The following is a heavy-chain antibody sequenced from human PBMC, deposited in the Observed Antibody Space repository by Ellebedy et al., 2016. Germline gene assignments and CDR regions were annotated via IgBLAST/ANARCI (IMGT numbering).Heavy chain of an antibody. V-gene: IGHV3-48*01. CDR3: AKARKYSSGGPFDY. CDR2: IRSSGSAI. Sequence: GESLKISXAASGFTFSTYSMNWVRQAPGKGLEWISYIRSSGSAIYYADSVRGRFTISRDNARNSLYLQMNSLRAEDTALYYCAKARKYSSGGPFDYWGQGTLVTVSS. CDR1: GFTFSTYS. J-gene: IGHJ4*02. D-gene: IGHD6-19*01.